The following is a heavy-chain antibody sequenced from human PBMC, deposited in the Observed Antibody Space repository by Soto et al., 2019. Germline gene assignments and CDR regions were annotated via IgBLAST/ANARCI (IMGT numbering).Heavy chain of an antibody. CDR1: GFTFSSYG. D-gene: IGHD6-13*01. CDR3: ARDRVSSSLPRWYYYYGMDV. V-gene: IGHV3-33*01. CDR2: IWYDGSNK. Sequence: GGSLRLSCASSGFTFSSYGMHLVRQAPGKGLEWVAVIWYDGSNKYYADSVKGRFTISRDNSKNTLYLQMNSLRAEDTAVYYCARDRVSSSLPRWYYYYGMDVWGQGTTVTVSS. J-gene: IGHJ6*02.